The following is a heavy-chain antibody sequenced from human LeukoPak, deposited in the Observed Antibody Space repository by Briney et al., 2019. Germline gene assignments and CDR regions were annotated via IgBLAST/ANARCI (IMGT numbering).Heavy chain of an antibody. CDR1: GGTSSSYA. J-gene: IGHJ5*02. D-gene: IGHD6-19*01. CDR2: IIPIFGTA. Sequence: SVKLSCTASGGTSSSYAISWVRQAPGQGLEWMGGIIPIFGTANYAQKFQGRVTITADESTSTAYMELSSLRSEDTAVYYCARDSSGWYGKNWFLPWRQGTLVTVSS. V-gene: IGHV1-69*13. CDR3: ARDSSGWYGKNWFLP.